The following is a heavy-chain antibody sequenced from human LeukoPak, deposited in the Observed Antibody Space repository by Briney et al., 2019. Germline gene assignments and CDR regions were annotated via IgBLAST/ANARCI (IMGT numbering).Heavy chain of an antibody. V-gene: IGHV1-2*02. CDR3: ARGPDIRFLEWLPPFDY. D-gene: IGHD3-3*01. J-gene: IGHJ4*02. CDR1: GYSFTGYY. Sequence: VASVKVSCKASGYSFTGYYIHWVRQDPGQGLEWMGWINPDSGGTNYAQKFQGRVTMTRDTSISTAYMELSRLRSDDTAAYFCARGPDIRFLEWLPPFDYWGQGTVVTVCS. CDR2: INPDSGGT.